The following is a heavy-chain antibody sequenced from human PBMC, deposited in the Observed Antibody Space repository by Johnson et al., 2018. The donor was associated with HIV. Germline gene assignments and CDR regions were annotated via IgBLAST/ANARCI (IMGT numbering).Heavy chain of an antibody. D-gene: IGHD1-26*01. V-gene: IGHV3-30*18. CDR2: ISYDGSNK. CDR3: AKRFFGSSDAFDI. Sequence: QVQLVESGGGVVQPGGSLRLSCAASGFTFSSYGMHWVRQAPGKGLEWVAVISYDGSNKYYADSVKGRFTISRDNSKNTLYLQMNSLGAEDTAVYYCAKRFFGSSDAFDIWGQGTMVTVSS. J-gene: IGHJ3*02. CDR1: GFTFSSYG.